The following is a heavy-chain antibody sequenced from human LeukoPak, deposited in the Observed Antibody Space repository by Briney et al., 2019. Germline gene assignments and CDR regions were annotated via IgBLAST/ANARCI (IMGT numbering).Heavy chain of an antibody. Sequence: GGPLRLSCAASGFTFSSYSMNWVRQAPGKGLEWVSSISSSSSYIYYADSVKGRFTISRDNAKNSLYLQMNSLRAEDTAVYYCARALGVWLTLYYFDYWGQGTLVTVSS. J-gene: IGHJ4*02. CDR3: ARALGVWLTLYYFDY. CDR2: ISSSSSYI. V-gene: IGHV3-21*01. D-gene: IGHD6-19*01. CDR1: GFTFSSYS.